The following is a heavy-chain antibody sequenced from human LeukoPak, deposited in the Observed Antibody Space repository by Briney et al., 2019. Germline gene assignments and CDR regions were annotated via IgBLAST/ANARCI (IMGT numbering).Heavy chain of an antibody. J-gene: IGHJ4*02. CDR1: GFTFSSYA. Sequence: RGSLRLSCSSSGFTFSSYAMSWVRQAPGKGLEWVSSISGPGSSTNYADSVKGRFTISRDNSKNTLYLQMNSLRADDTAVYYCAKDPLNWGTIYFDYWGQGTLVTVSS. CDR3: AKDPLNWGTIYFDY. D-gene: IGHD3-16*01. CDR2: ISGPGSST. V-gene: IGHV3-23*01.